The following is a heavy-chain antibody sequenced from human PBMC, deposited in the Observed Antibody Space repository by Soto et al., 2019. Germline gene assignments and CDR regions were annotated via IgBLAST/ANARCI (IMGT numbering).Heavy chain of an antibody. D-gene: IGHD6-13*01. V-gene: IGHV3-7*01. CDR1: GFTFSSYW. CDR2: IKQDGSEE. Sequence: EVQLVESGGGLVQPGGSLRLSCVDSGFTFSSYWMSWVRQAPVKGLAWVGNIKQDGSEENYAESVKGRFTISRDNAKNSMYLQMNSLRVEDTAVYYCARIAASGRGWDVWGQGTTVVVSS. J-gene: IGHJ6*02. CDR3: ARIAASGRGWDV.